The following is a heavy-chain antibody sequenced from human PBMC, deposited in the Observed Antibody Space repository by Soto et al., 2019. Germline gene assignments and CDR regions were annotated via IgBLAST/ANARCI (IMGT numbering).Heavy chain of an antibody. CDR2: IIPILGIA. V-gene: IGHV1-69*02. D-gene: IGHD6-25*01. J-gene: IGHJ4*02. CDR1: GGTFSSYT. CDR3: SHQAEWAEAMYYFDY. Sequence: GASVKVSCKASGGTFSSYTISWVRQAPGQGLEWMGRIIPILGIANYAQKFQGRVTITADKSTSTAYMELSSLRSGDTAVYYCSHQAEWAEAMYYFDYWGQGTLVTVSS.